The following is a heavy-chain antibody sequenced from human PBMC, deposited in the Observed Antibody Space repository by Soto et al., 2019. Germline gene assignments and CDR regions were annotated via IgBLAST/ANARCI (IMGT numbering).Heavy chain of an antibody. V-gene: IGHV1-46*01. D-gene: IGHD3-22*01. J-gene: IGHJ4*02. Sequence: QVQLVQSGAEVKKPGASVKVSCKASGYTFTSYYMHWVRQAPGQGLEWMGKIIPSGGSTSYAQKFQGRVTMTRDTSTSTVYMELSSLRSEDTAVYYCARDRIPYYDSSGYLDYFDYWGQGTLVTVSS. CDR3: ARDRIPYYDSSGYLDYFDY. CDR2: IIPSGGST. CDR1: GYTFTSYY.